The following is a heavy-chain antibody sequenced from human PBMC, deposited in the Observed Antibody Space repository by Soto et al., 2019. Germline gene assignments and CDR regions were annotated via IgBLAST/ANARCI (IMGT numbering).Heavy chain of an antibody. V-gene: IGHV1-46*01. CDR1: GYTFTSYY. J-gene: IGHJ6*02. Sequence: QVQLVQSGAEVKKPGASVKVSCKASGYTFTSYYMHWVRQAPGQGLEWMGIINPSGGSTSYAQKCQGRVTMTRDTSTSTVYMELSSLRSEDTAVYYCARAQPHLEYYDFWSGYSGGDYYGMDVWGQGTTVTVSS. D-gene: IGHD3-3*01. CDR2: INPSGGST. CDR3: ARAQPHLEYYDFWSGYSGGDYYGMDV.